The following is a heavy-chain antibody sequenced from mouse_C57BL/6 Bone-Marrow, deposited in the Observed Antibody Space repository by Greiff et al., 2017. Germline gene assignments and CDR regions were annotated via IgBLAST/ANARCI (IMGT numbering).Heavy chain of an antibody. CDR1: GYTFTSYW. J-gene: IGHJ1*03. CDR2: IYPGSGST. Sequence: QVQLQQPGPELVKPGASVSMSCKASGYTFTSYWITWVKQRPGQGLEWIGDIYPGSGSTNYSAKFNSKATLTVDTSSSTAYMQLSRQTSEHSAVYYCARPYYSNYWYFDVWGTGTTVTVSS. V-gene: IGHV1-55*01. CDR3: ARPYYSNYWYFDV. D-gene: IGHD2-5*01.